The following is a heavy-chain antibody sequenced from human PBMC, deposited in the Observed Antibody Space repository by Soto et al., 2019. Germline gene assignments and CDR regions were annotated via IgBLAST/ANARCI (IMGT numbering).Heavy chain of an antibody. V-gene: IGHV1-69*13. D-gene: IGHD6-13*01. CDR3: ARDHYDSSSWLRTYYYYYGMDV. J-gene: IGHJ6*02. Sequence: SVKVSCKASGGTFSSYAISWVRQAPGQGLEWMGGIIPIFGTANYAQKFQGRVTITADESTSTAYMELSSLRSDDTAVYYCARDHYDSSSWLRTYYYYYGMDVWGQGTTVTVSS. CDR2: IIPIFGTA. CDR1: GGTFSSYA.